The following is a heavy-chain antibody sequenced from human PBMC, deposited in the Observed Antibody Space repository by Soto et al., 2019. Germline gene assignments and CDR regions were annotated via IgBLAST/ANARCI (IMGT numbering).Heavy chain of an antibody. CDR2: IGTAGDT. D-gene: IGHD3-16*01. V-gene: IGHV3-13*01. J-gene: IGHJ4*02. Sequence: EVQLVESGGDSVQPGGSLRLSCAASGFTFSSYDFHWVRQATGKGLEWVSGIGTAGDTYYAGSVKGRFIMSRENAKNSLYLQMNSLRAGDTAVYYCTRGADGFDYWGQGTLVTVSS. CDR1: GFTFSSYD. CDR3: TRGADGFDY.